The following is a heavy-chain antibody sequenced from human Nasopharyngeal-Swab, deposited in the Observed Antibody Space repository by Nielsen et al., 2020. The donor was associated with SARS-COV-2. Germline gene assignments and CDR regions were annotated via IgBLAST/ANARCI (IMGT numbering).Heavy chain of an antibody. J-gene: IGHJ1*01. Sequence: GESLKISCAASGFTFSSYNMNWVRQAPGKGLEWVSSFSSSGSYIFYADSVKGRFSISRDSSTNTLYLQMNNVRAEDTAVYYCARDLGGGYCTTTNCPGSWGQGTLVTVSS. CDR2: FSSSGSYI. V-gene: IGHV3-21*04. CDR1: GFTFSSYN. D-gene: IGHD2-2*01. CDR3: ARDLGGGYCTTTNCPGS.